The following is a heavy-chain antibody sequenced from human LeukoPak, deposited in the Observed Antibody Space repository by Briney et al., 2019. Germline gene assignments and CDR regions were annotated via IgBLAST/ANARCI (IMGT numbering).Heavy chain of an antibody. J-gene: IGHJ3*01. V-gene: IGHV4-59*08. D-gene: IGHD3-10*01. Sequence: SGTLSLTCTVSGGSINHYYWSWIRQPPGKGLECIGYIHYTEGSNYNPSLKSRVTMSIDTSKVQITLMLTSVTAADTAVYYCARHFDYDSGGDAFNVWGQGTMVTVSS. CDR1: GGSINHYY. CDR3: ARHFDYDSGGDAFNV. CDR2: IHYTEGS.